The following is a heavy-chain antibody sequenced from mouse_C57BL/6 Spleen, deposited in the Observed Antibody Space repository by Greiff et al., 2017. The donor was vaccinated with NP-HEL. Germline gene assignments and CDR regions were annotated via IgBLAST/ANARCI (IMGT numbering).Heavy chain of an antibody. V-gene: IGHV5-17*01. Sequence: EVKLMESGGGLVKPGGSLKLSCAASGFTFSDYGMHWVRQAPEKGLEWVAYISSGSSTIYYADTVKGRFTISRDNAKNTLFLQMTSLRSEDTAMYYCARPHYGSSWFAYWGQGTLVTVSA. D-gene: IGHD1-1*01. CDR2: ISSGSSTI. CDR3: ARPHYGSSWFAY. J-gene: IGHJ3*01. CDR1: GFTFSDYG.